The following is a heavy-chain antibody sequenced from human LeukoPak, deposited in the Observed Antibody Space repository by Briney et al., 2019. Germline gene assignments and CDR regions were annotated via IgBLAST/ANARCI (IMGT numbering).Heavy chain of an antibody. V-gene: IGHV3-23*01. J-gene: IGHJ4*02. Sequence: GGSLRLSCAASGFTFSSYAMSWVRQGPGKGLEWVSTISGSGGSTYYADSVKGRFTVSRDNSKNTLYLQMNSLRAEDTAVYYCAAGRGLRADYWGQGTLVTVSS. D-gene: IGHD4-17*01. CDR1: GFTFSSYA. CDR3: AAGRGLRADY. CDR2: ISGSGGST.